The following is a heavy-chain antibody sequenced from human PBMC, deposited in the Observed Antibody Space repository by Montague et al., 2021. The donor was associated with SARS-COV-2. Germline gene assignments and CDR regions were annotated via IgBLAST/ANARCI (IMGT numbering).Heavy chain of an antibody. CDR2: ISGVSTGT. V-gene: IGHV3-23*01. J-gene: IGHJ4*02. Sequence: SLRLSCAASGFTFSGCCMYWVRRAPGKGLEWLSSISGVSTGTYYADSVKGRFTISRDNSRDTLYLQMSSLRAEDTAIYYCAKSLLGVGTTGMDFWGQGTLVTVSS. CDR3: AKSLLGVGTTGMDF. D-gene: IGHD1-14*01. CDR1: GFTFSGCC.